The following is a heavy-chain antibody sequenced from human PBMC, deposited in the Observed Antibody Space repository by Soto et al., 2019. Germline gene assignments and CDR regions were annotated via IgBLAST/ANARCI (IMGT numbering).Heavy chain of an antibody. D-gene: IGHD6-13*01. CDR1: GFTFSSYA. V-gene: IGHV3-23*01. J-gene: IGHJ5*02. CDR2: ISGSGGST. CDR3: AKEVGIAASGLFDP. Sequence: GGAPRLSLAASGFTFSSYAMSWVPPAAGKGLEWVSAISGSGGSTYYADSVKGRFTISRDNSKNTLYLQMNSLRAEDTAVYYCAKEVGIAASGLFDPWGQGTLVTVSS.